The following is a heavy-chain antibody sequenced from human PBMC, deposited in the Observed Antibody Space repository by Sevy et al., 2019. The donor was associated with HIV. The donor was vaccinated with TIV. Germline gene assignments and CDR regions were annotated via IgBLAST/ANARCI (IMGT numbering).Heavy chain of an antibody. D-gene: IGHD6-19*01. CDR3: AKDSGWTYVF. CDR1: GFTFSSYG. CDR2: ITDSGGTT. Sequence: GGSLRLSCAASGFTFSSYGMSWVRQAPGKGLEWVAGITDSGGTTYYADSVKGRFTISIDNSKNTLSLQMNSLRAEDTAIYYGAKDSGWTYVFWGQGTLVTVSS. J-gene: IGHJ4*02. V-gene: IGHV3-23*01.